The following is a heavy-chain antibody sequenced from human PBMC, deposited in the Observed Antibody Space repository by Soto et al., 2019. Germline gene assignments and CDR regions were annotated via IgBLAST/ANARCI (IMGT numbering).Heavy chain of an antibody. Sequence: SQTLSLTCTVSGGSLSSSSYYWGWIRQPPGKGLEWIGSIYYSGSTYYNPSLKSRVTISVDTSKNHFSLKLSSVTAADAAVYYCASATYEVFWSAVKQRDWFGPWGQGTLVTVSS. J-gene: IGHJ5*02. D-gene: IGHD3-3*01. CDR2: IYYSGST. V-gene: IGHV4-39*01. CDR1: GGSLSSSSYY. CDR3: ASATYEVFWSAVKQRDWFGP.